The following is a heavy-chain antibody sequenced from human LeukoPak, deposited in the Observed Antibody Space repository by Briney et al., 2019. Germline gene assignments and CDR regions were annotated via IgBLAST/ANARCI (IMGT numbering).Heavy chain of an antibody. Sequence: PGGSLRLSCAASGFPFSSYAMSWVRQAPGKGLEWVSTITGSGGSTSYADSVKGRFTMSRDNSKNTLYLQMNSLRAEDTAVYYCAKDPDSSGWYYFDYWGQGTLVTVSS. CDR2: ITGSGGST. J-gene: IGHJ4*02. CDR3: AKDPDSSGWYYFDY. CDR1: GFPFSSYA. D-gene: IGHD6-19*01. V-gene: IGHV3-23*01.